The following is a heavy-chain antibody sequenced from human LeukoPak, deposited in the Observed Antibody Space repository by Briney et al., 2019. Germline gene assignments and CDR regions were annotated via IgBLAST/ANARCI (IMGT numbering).Heavy chain of an antibody. CDR2: ILPIFGTA. Sequence: ASVKVSCKASGCTFSSYAISWVRQAPGQGLEWMGGILPIFGTANYAQKFQGRVTITADHSTSTAYMELSSLRSEDTAVYYCARDAQYCSNGVCENWFDPWGQGTLVTVSS. CDR1: GCTFSSYA. J-gene: IGHJ5*02. CDR3: ARDAQYCSNGVCENWFDP. D-gene: IGHD2-8*01. V-gene: IGHV1-69*13.